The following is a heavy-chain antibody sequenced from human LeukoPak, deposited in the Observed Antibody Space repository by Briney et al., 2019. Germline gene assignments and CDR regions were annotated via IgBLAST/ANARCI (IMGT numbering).Heavy chain of an antibody. CDR2: ISSSGSTI. Sequence: KPGGSLRLSCAGSGFSVSDYYMNWIRQAPGKGLEWISFISSSGSTIYYRDSVKGRFTMSRDTTKNSLFLQMNSLRAEDTAVYYCARERTPKHYYGSGSPDRYFDHWGQGTLVTVSS. CDR3: ARERTPKHYYGSGSPDRYFDH. CDR1: GFSVSDYY. D-gene: IGHD3-10*01. J-gene: IGHJ4*02. V-gene: IGHV3-11*04.